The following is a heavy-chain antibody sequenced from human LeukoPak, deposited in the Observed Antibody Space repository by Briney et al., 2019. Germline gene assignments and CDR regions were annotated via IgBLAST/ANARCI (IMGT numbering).Heavy chain of an antibody. CDR3: ARDSGSYSSDY. Sequence: RGSLRLSCAASGFTFSTYTMNWVCQAPGKGLEWVSSITPSSTHIYYADSVKGRFTLSRDNAKNSLFLQMNSLRAEDTAVYYCARDSGSYSSDYWGQGTLVTVSS. V-gene: IGHV3-21*01. CDR2: ITPSSTHI. D-gene: IGHD3-10*01. J-gene: IGHJ4*02. CDR1: GFTFSTYT.